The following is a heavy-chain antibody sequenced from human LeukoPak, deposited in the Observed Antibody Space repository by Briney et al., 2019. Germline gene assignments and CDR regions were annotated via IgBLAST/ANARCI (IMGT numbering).Heavy chain of an antibody. CDR1: GYSISSGYY. J-gene: IGHJ4*02. Sequence: SETLSLTCTVSGYSISSGYYWGWIRQPPGKGPEWIGSIYHSGSTYYNPSLKSRVTISVDTSKNQFSLKLSSVTAADTAVYYCARHLSGITGYTYGRGIDYWGQGTLLTVSS. V-gene: IGHV4-38-2*02. D-gene: IGHD5-18*01. CDR3: ARHLSGITGYTYGRGIDY. CDR2: IYHSGST.